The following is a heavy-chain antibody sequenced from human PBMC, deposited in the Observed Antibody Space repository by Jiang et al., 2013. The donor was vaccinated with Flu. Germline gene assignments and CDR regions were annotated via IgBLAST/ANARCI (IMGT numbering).Heavy chain of an antibody. CDR1: GYSFTSYW. Sequence: GAEVKKPGESLRISCKGSGYSFTSYWISWVRQMPGKGLEWMGRIDPSDSYTNYSPSFQGHVTISADKSISTAYLQWSSLKASDTAMYYCARHPVSPGGGGDCNFDYWGQGTLVTVSS. V-gene: IGHV5-10-1*01. J-gene: IGHJ4*02. D-gene: IGHD2-21*02. CDR2: IDPSDSYT. CDR3: ARHPVSPGGGGDCNFDY.